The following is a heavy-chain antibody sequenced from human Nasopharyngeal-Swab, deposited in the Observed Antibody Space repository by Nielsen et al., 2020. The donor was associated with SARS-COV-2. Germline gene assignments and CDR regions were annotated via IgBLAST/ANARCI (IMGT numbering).Heavy chain of an antibody. Sequence: SETLSLTCTVSGGSISSGGYYWSWIRQHPGKGLEWIGYIYYSGSTNYNPSLKSRVTISVDTSKNQFSLKLSSVTAADTAVYYCARHANYDYVWGSYRPHDAFDIWGQGTMVTVSS. CDR2: IYYSGST. CDR3: ARHANYDYVWGSYRPHDAFDI. J-gene: IGHJ3*02. V-gene: IGHV4-61*08. D-gene: IGHD3-16*02. CDR1: GGSISSGGYY.